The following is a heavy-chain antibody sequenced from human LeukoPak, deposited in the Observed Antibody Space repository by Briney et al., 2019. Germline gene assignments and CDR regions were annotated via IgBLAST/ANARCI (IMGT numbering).Heavy chain of an antibody. Sequence: ASVKVSCKASGYTFTSYGISWVRQAPGQGLEWMGWISAYNGNTNYAQKLQGRVTMTTDTSTSTAYMELRSLRSDDTAVYYCAIEGYCSGGSCPGWFDPWGKGTLVTVSS. CDR1: GYTFTSYG. CDR2: ISAYNGNT. D-gene: IGHD2-15*01. V-gene: IGHV1-18*01. J-gene: IGHJ5*02. CDR3: AIEGYCSGGSCPGWFDP.